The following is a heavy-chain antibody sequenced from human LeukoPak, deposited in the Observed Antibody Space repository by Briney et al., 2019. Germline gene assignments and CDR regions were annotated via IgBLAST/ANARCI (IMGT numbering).Heavy chain of an antibody. Sequence: GGSLRLSCAASGFTFSSYGMHWVRQAPGKGLEWVAVIWYDGSNKYYADSVKGRFTISRDNSKNTLYLQMNSLRAEDTAVYYCARWQHGDYDLGYWGQGTLVTVSS. CDR2: IWYDGSNK. CDR3: ARWQHGDYDLGY. J-gene: IGHJ4*02. D-gene: IGHD2-21*01. V-gene: IGHV3-33*01. CDR1: GFTFSSYG.